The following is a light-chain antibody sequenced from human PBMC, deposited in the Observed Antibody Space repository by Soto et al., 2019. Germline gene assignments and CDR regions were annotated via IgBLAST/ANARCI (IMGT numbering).Light chain of an antibody. CDR1: SSDVGGYNY. J-gene: IGLJ2*01. CDR3: SSYSSSNTLV. V-gene: IGLV2-14*03. Sequence: QSALTQPASVSGSPGQSITISCTGTSSDVGGYNYVSWYQQHPGKAPKFMMYGVSNRTSGVSNRFSGSKSGSTASLTISGLQAEDEYDYYCSSYSSSNTLVFGGATKLTVL. CDR2: GVS.